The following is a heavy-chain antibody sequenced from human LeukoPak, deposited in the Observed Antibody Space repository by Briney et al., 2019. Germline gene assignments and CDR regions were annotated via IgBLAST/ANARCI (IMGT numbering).Heavy chain of an antibody. D-gene: IGHD6-19*01. CDR3: ARGDSSGWYYFDY. Sequence: GGSLRLSCAASGFTFSSYWMNWVRQAPGKGLEWLSSISSSSSYIYYADSVRGRFTISRDNAKNSLYLQMSGLRAEDTAVYYCARGDSSGWYYFDYWGQGTLVTVSS. J-gene: IGHJ4*02. CDR2: ISSSSSYI. V-gene: IGHV3-21*01. CDR1: GFTFSSYW.